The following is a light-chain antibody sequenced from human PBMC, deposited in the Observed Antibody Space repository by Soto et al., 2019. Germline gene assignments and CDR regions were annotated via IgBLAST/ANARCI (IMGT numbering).Light chain of an antibody. V-gene: IGKV1-27*01. CDR2: AAS. CDR3: QKYDTAPQT. Sequence: EIQMTQSPASRSASVGDRVTITCRASQGIIDYLAWYQQKPGKAPKLLIYAASTLQSGVPSRFSGSGSGTDFTLTISSLQPEDVATYYCQKYDTAPQTFGPGTRVDIK. J-gene: IGKJ1*01. CDR1: QGIIDY.